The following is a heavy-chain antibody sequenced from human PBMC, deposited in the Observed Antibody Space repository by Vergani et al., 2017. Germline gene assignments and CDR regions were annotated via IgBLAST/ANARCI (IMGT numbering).Heavy chain of an antibody. CDR3: AKHFRGWGIDY. V-gene: IGHV3-30*02. J-gene: IGHJ4*02. CDR2: IQFDGSNQ. CDR1: GFTLSNSD. Sequence: QVQLVESGGGVVQRGGSLGLSCATSGFTLSNSDMQWIRQGPGKGLEFVAFIQFDGSNQYYADSVKGRFTLSRDFSKNTLYLQMNSLRTDDTATYYCAKHFRGWGIDYWGQGTQVIVSS. D-gene: IGHD3-16*01.